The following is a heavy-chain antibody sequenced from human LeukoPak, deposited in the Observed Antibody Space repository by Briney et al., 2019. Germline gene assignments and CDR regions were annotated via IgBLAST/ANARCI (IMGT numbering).Heavy chain of an antibody. J-gene: IGHJ4*02. D-gene: IGHD3-22*01. V-gene: IGHV3-23*01. CDR1: GFTFSSYS. CDR2: ISGSGGST. Sequence: SGGSLRLSCAASGFTFSSYSMNWVRQAPGKGLEWVSAISGSGGSTYYADSVKGRFTISRDNSKNTLYLQMNSLRAEDTAVYYCAKVRTRYDSSGYVDYWGQGTLVTVSS. CDR3: AKVRTRYDSSGYVDY.